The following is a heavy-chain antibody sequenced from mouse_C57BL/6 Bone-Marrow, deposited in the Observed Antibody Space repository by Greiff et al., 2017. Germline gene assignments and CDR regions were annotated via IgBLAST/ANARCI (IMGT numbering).Heavy chain of an antibody. CDR1: GSTFTGYW. D-gene: IGHD1-1*01. J-gene: IGHJ3*01. CDR3: DGTTVVERSWFAY. Sequence: QVQLQQSGAELMKPGASVKLSCKATGSTFTGYWIEWVKQRPGHGLEWIGEILPRSGSTNYNEKFKGKATFTADTSSNTAYMQLSSLTPEASAISDCDGTTVVERSWFAYWGQGTLVTVSA. V-gene: IGHV1-9*01. CDR2: ILPRSGST.